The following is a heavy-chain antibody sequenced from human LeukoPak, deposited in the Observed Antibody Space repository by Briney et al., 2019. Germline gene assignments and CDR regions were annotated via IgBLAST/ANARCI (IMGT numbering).Heavy chain of an antibody. V-gene: IGHV3-23*01. J-gene: IGHJ4*02. Sequence: GGSLRLSCAASGFSFSNYAMSWVRQAPGKGLEWVSGIRASGALTNYADSVKGRFTISRDDSKTTLYLQMNSLRAEDTAIYFCARDTDGAEVLFAYFDLWGQGTLVTVSS. CDR1: GFSFSNYA. CDR3: ARDTDGAEVLFAYFDL. D-gene: IGHD5-24*01. CDR2: IRASGALT.